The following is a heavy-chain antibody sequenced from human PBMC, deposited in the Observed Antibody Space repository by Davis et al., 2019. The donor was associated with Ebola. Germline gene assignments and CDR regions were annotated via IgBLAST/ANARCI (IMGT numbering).Heavy chain of an antibody. V-gene: IGHV3-7*03. D-gene: IGHD3-10*01. CDR1: GFTFSSYS. Sequence: GESLKISCAASGFTFSSYSMNWVRQAPGKGLEWVANIKQDGSEKYYVDSVKGRFTISRDNAKNSLYLQMNSLRAEDTAVYYCARDPHYGSGRYYYYGMDVWGQGTTVTVSS. J-gene: IGHJ6*02. CDR2: IKQDGSEK. CDR3: ARDPHYGSGRYYYYGMDV.